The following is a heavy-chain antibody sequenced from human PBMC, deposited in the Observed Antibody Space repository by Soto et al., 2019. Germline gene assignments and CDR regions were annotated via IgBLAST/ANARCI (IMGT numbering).Heavy chain of an antibody. V-gene: IGHV3-23*01. CDR1: GFTFNNYA. J-gene: IGHJ4*02. D-gene: IGHD2-2*01. CDR3: AKLGSSSWSPHYYFDY. CDR2: ITASGDDT. Sequence: EVQLLESGGGLVQPGGSLRLSCAASGFTFNNYAIGWVRQAPGKGLEWVSAITASGDDTYYIDSVKGRFTISRDNSKSTWYMQMNSLRAEDTTIYYCAKLGSSSWSPHYYFDYWGQGTLVTVSS.